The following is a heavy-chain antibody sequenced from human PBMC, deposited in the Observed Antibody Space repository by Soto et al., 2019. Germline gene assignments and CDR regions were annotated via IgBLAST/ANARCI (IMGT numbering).Heavy chain of an antibody. CDR1: GFTFSSYG. J-gene: IGHJ4*02. CDR2: ISSSSTI. V-gene: IGHV3-48*02. D-gene: IGHD4-17*01. Sequence: PVGSLRLSCAASGFTFSSYGMNWVRQAPGKGLEWVSYISSSSTIYYADSVKGRFTISRDNAKNSLYLQMNSLRDEDTAVYYCARDSWATVIKPFDYWGQGTLVTVSS. CDR3: ARDSWATVIKPFDY.